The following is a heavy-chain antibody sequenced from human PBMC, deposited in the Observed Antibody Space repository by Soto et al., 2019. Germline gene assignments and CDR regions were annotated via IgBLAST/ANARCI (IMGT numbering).Heavy chain of an antibody. CDR1: GFTFSGSA. CDR3: TRSVTGTIAHFDY. CDR2: IRSKSNSYAT. Sequence: GGSLRLSCAASGFTFSGSAMHWVRQASGKGLEWVGRIRSKSNSYATAYAASVTGRSTISRDDSKNTAYLQMISLKTEDTAVYYCTRSVTGTIAHFDYWGQGALVTVSS. J-gene: IGHJ4*02. D-gene: IGHD1-7*01. V-gene: IGHV3-73*01.